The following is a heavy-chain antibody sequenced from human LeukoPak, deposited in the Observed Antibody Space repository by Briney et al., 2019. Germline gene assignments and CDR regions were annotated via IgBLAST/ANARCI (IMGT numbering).Heavy chain of an antibody. D-gene: IGHD3-10*01. CDR3: AKVDGSGKYFDY. CDR1: GFTFSSYA. V-gene: IGHV3-23*01. J-gene: IGHJ4*02. CDR2: ISGSGVST. Sequence: GGSLRLSCAASGFTFSSYAMRWVRQAPGKGLQWVSTISGSGVSTSYAYSVKGRFTISRDNSKNTLYLQMNTLRAEDTAVYYCAKVDGSGKYFDYWGRGTLVTVSS.